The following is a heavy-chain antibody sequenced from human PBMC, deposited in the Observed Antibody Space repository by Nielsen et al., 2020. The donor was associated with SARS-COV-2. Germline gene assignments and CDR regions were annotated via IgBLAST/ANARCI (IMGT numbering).Heavy chain of an antibody. Sequence: ASVKVSCKASGYTFTSNDITWVRQAPGQGLEWMGRISPSNGNTKYAQRFQGRVTITADESTSTAYMELSSLRSEDTAVYYCATPSRPGYYYYYMDVWGKGTTVTVS. D-gene: IGHD6-6*01. CDR2: ISPSNGNT. CDR3: ATPSRPGYYYYYMDV. V-gene: IGHV1-18*04. CDR1: GYTFTSND. J-gene: IGHJ6*03.